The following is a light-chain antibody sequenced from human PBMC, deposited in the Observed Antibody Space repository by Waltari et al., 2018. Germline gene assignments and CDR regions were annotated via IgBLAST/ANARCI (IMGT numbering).Light chain of an antibody. CDR1: QSVSSTY. CDR2: GAS. Sequence: VVLTQSPGTLSLSLGERVTLSCRASQSVSSTYLAWYQQKLSQAPRLLIYGASRATGIPDRFSGSGSGTDFTLTISRLEPEDFAVYYCQQFGSSPYTFGQGTKLDI. J-gene: IGKJ2*01. CDR3: QQFGSSPYT. V-gene: IGKV3-20*01.